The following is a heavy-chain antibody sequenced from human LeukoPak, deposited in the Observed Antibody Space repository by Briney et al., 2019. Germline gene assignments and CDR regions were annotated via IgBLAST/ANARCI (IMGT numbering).Heavy chain of an antibody. CDR1: GFTFSSYA. Sequence: PGGSLRLSGAASGFTFSSYAMSWVRQAPGKGLEWVSAISGSGGSTYYADSVKGRFTISRDNSKNTLYLQMNSLRAEDTAVYYCAKDGEGDYGDYVVFDYWGQGTLVTVSS. J-gene: IGHJ4*02. CDR2: ISGSGGST. CDR3: AKDGEGDYGDYVVFDY. V-gene: IGHV3-23*01. D-gene: IGHD4-17*01.